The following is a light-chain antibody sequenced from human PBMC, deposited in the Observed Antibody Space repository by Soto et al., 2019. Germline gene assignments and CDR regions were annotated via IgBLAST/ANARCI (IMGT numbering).Light chain of an antibody. CDR2: AAS. CDR3: QQSYSAPPYT. CDR1: QSVSRS. J-gene: IGKJ2*01. V-gene: IGKV1-39*01. Sequence: QLTQSPSSLSASVGDRVIITCRSIQSVSRSLNWYQQIPGKAPKLLIYAASSLLGGVPSRFSGSGSGTDFTLTISSLQPEDFATYYCQQSYSAPPYTFGQGTKVDIK.